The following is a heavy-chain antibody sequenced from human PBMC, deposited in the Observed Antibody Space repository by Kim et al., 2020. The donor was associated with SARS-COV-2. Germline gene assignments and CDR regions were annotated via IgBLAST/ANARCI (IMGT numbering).Heavy chain of an antibody. Sequence: SETLSLTCAVSGGSISSSNWWSWVRQPPGKGLEWIGEIYHSGSTNYNPSLKSRVTISVDKSKNQFSLKLSSVPAADTAVYYCARDGALGSGWYNYWGQGTLVTVSS. J-gene: IGHJ4*02. CDR3: ARDGALGSGWYNY. V-gene: IGHV4-4*02. D-gene: IGHD6-19*01. CDR1: GGSISSSNW. CDR2: IYHSGST.